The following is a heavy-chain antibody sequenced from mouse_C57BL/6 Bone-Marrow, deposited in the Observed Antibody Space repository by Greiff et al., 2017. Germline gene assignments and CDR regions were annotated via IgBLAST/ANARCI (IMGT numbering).Heavy chain of an antibody. CDR2: IYPGSGST. V-gene: IGHV1-55*01. J-gene: IGHJ3*01. D-gene: IGHD2-4*01. CDR1: GYTFTSYW. CDR3: ARSEGLRRGWFAY. Sequence: QVQLQQPGAELVKPGASVKMSCKASGYTFTSYWITWVKQRPGQGLEWIGDIYPGSGSTNYNEKFKSKATLTVDTSSSTAYMQLSSLTSEDSAVYYCARSEGLRRGWFAYWGQGTLVTVSA.